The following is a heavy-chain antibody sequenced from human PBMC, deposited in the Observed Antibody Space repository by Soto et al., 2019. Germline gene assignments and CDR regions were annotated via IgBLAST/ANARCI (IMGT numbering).Heavy chain of an antibody. CDR1: GYTFTRYG. D-gene: IGHD2-21*02. V-gene: IGHV1-18*01. Sequence: ASVKVSCKASGYTFTRYGISWVRQAPGQGLEWMGWISAYNGNTNYAQKLQGRVTMTTDTSTSTAYMELRSLRSDDTAVYYCARDRGDMSNYHINHYGMDGWGQGTTVTVAS. CDR3: ARDRGDMSNYHINHYGMDG. CDR2: ISAYNGNT. J-gene: IGHJ6*02.